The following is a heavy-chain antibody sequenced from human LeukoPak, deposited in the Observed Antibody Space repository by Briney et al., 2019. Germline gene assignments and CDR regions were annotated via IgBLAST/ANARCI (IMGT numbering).Heavy chain of an antibody. D-gene: IGHD3-22*01. CDR2: IIPIFGTA. CDR1: GGTFSSYA. V-gene: IGHV1-69*13. Sequence: ASVKVSCKASGGTFSSYAISWVRQAPGQELEWMGGIIPIFGTANYAQKFQGRVTITADESTSTAYMELSSLRSEDTAVYYCATFSPDYYDSSGPIDYWGQGTLVTVSS. CDR3: ATFSPDYYDSSGPIDY. J-gene: IGHJ4*02.